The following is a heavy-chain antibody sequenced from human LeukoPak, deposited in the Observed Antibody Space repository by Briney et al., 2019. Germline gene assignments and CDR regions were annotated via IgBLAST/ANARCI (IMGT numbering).Heavy chain of an antibody. CDR2: IYYSGST. CDR1: GGSISTSSYY. J-gene: IGHJ3*02. Sequence: SETLSLTCTVSGGSISTSSYYWGWIRQPPGKGLEWIGSIYYSGSTYYNPSLKSRVTISVDTSKNQFSLKLSSVTAADTAVYYCARDRLATLWFGESPRFFDIWGQGTMVTVSS. V-gene: IGHV4-39*07. CDR3: ARDRLATLWFGESPRFFDI. D-gene: IGHD3-10*01.